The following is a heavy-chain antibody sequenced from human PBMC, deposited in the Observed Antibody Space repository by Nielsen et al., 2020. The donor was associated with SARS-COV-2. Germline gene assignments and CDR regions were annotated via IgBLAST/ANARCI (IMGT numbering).Heavy chain of an antibody. V-gene: IGHV1-3*01. CDR2: INAGNGNT. D-gene: IGHD2-2*02. J-gene: IGHJ6*02. CDR1: GYTFTSYA. Sequence: ASVKVSCKASGYTFTSYAMHWVRQAPGQRLEWMGWINAGNGNTKYSQKFQGRVTITRDTSASTAYMELSSLRSEDTAVYYCATDRGEAYRYCSSTSCYSLRYYGMDVWGQGTTVTVSS. CDR3: ATDRGEAYRYCSSTSCYSLRYYGMDV.